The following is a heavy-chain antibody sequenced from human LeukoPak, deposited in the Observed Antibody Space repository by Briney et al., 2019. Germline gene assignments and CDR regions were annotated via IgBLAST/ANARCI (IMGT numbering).Heavy chain of an antibody. CDR2: ISYDGSNK. CDR1: GFTFSSYA. D-gene: IGHD4-17*01. CDR3: ARETGSAVGSTDFDY. V-gene: IGHV3-30*04. Sequence: GGSLRLSCAASGFTFSSYAMHWVRQAPGKGLEWVAVISYDGSNKYYADSVKGRFTISRDNSKNTLYLQMNSLRAEDTALYYCARETGSAVGSTDFDYWGQGTLVTVSS. J-gene: IGHJ4*02.